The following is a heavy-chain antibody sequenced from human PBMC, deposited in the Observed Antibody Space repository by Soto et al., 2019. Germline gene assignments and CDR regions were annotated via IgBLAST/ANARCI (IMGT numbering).Heavy chain of an antibody. CDR1: GDSVSSNSAA. V-gene: IGHV6-1*01. CDR3: ARESTMVRGVINPLDY. Sequence: QVQLQESGPGLVKPSQTLSLTCAISGDSVSSNSAAWNWIRQSPSRGLEWLGRTFYRSKWYNDYAESVKSRITINPDTSKNQFSLQLNSVTPEDTAVYYCARESTMVRGVINPLDYWGQGTLVTVSS. CDR2: TFYRSKWYN. D-gene: IGHD3-10*01. J-gene: IGHJ4*02.